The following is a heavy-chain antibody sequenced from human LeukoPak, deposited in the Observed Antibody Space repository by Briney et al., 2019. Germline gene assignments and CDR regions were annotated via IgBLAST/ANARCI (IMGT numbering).Heavy chain of an antibody. J-gene: IGHJ4*02. D-gene: IGHD4-17*01. CDR1: GGSISSGGYY. Sequence: SETLSLTCTVSGGSISSGGYYWSWIRQPPGKGLEWIGYIYHSGSTYYNPSLKSRVTISIDRSKNQFSLKLSSVTAADTAVYYCARDLSRYSGDYDYWGQGTLVTVSS. CDR2: IYHSGST. V-gene: IGHV4-30-2*01. CDR3: ARDLSRYSGDYDY.